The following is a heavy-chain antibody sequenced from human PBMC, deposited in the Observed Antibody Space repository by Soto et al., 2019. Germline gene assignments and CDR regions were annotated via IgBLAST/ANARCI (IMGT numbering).Heavy chain of an antibody. D-gene: IGHD3-22*01. CDR2: ITYDGSEK. Sequence: QVQLVESGGGVVQPGRSLRLSCAVSGFTLSCCGMHWVRQAPGKGLEWVAVITYDGSEKHYADSGKGRFTTSRDTSKNTVDLQMNSLRAEDTAVYYCAKESSSGYYRTADFWGQGILVTVSS. V-gene: IGHV3-30*18. J-gene: IGHJ4*02. CDR1: GFTLSCCG. CDR3: AKESSSGYYRTADF.